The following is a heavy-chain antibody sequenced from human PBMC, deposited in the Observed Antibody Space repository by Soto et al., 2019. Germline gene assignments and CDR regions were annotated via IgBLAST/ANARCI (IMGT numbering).Heavy chain of an antibody. CDR2: IGAYNGNT. V-gene: IGHV1-18*01. D-gene: IGHD2-2*01. J-gene: IGHJ6*03. CDR3: AREEEYCSSTSCLGYYYYMDV. CDR1: GYTFTSYG. Sequence: QVQLVQSGAEVKKPGASVKVSCKASGYTFTSYGISWVRQAPGQGLEWIGWIGAYNGNTNYAQKLQGRVTMTTDTSTSTAYMDLRSLRSDDTAVYYCAREEEYCSSTSCLGYYYYMDVWGKGTTVTVSS.